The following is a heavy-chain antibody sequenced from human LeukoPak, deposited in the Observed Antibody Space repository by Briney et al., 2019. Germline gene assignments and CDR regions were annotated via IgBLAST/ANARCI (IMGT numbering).Heavy chain of an antibody. CDR2: INRKTDGGTT. CDR3: TTGSYGDLQDY. D-gene: IGHD4-17*01. J-gene: IGHJ4*02. Sequence: PGESLILASVAYRFTLSNAWMGWVRPAPGKVLEWDGRINRKTDGGTTDYAAPVKGRFTISRDDSKNTLYLQMNSLKTEDTAVYYCTTGSYGDLQDYWGQGTLVTVSS. V-gene: IGHV3-15*01. CDR1: RFTLSNAW.